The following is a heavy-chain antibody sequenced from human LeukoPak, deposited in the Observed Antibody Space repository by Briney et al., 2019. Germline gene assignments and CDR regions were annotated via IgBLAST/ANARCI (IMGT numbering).Heavy chain of an antibody. Sequence: GGSLRLSCAASGFTFSSYAMGWVRQAPGKGLEWVSIIDSSGGSTFYADSVKGRFTISRDNPKNTLYLQMNSLGAEDTAVYYCAKGVSSVAPITRAPDYWGQGTLVTVSS. V-gene: IGHV3-23*01. J-gene: IGHJ4*02. CDR1: GFTFSSYA. CDR3: AKGVSSVAPITRAPDY. D-gene: IGHD3-10*01. CDR2: IDSSGGST.